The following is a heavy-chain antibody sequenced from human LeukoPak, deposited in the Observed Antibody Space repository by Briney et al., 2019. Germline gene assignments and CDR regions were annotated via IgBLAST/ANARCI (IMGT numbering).Heavy chain of an antibody. CDR1: GGSFSGYY. CDR3: ARGGRFLEWLVFYHYYMDV. J-gene: IGHJ6*03. V-gene: IGHV4-34*01. D-gene: IGHD3-3*01. Sequence: PSETLSLTCAVYGGSFSGYYWSWIRQPPGKGLEWIGEINHSGSTNYNPSLKSRVTISVDTSKNQFSLKLSSVTAADTAVYYCARGGRFLEWLVFYHYYMDVWGKGTTVTVSS. CDR2: INHSGST.